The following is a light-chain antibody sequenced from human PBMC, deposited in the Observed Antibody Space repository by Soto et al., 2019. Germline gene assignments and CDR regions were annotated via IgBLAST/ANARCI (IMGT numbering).Light chain of an antibody. J-gene: IGLJ2*01. CDR3: SSYTSSSTLGVV. Sequence: QSALTQPASVSGSPGQSITISCTGTGSDVGGYNYVSWYQQHPGKAPKLMIYEVSNRPSGVSNRFSGSKSGNTASLTISGLQAEDEADYYCSSYTSSSTLGVVFGGGTKLTV. CDR2: EVS. V-gene: IGLV2-14*01. CDR1: GSDVGGYNY.